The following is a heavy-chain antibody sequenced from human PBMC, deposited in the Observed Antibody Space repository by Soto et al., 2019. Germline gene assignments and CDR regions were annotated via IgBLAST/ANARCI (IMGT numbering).Heavy chain of an antibody. Sequence: EVQLVESGGGLVQPGGSLRLSCAASGFTFSNYDMHWVRQTSGKGLEWVAGIGTDGDTFYPGSVKGRFSISREDAKNSFYLQINSLRAEDTAVYYCASGGLYICGQGTLVTVSS. CDR2: IGTDGDT. J-gene: IGHJ4*02. CDR1: GFTFSNYD. CDR3: ASGGLYI. V-gene: IGHV3-13*01. D-gene: IGHD3-16*01.